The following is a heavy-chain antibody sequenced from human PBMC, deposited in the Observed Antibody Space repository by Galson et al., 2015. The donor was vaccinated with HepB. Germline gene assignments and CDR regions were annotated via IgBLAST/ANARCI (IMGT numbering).Heavy chain of an antibody. CDR3: ARDLHCSSTSCYARGHWFDP. D-gene: IGHD2-2*01. CDR1: GYSFTNYW. Sequence: QSGAEVKKPGEFLKISCKGSGYSFTNYWIGWVRQMPGKGLEWMGIIHPGDSNTRYSPSFQGQVTISADKSISTAHLQWSSLKASDTAIYYCARDLHCSSTSCYARGHWFDPWGQGTLVTVSS. J-gene: IGHJ5*02. CDR2: IHPGDSNT. V-gene: IGHV5-51*03.